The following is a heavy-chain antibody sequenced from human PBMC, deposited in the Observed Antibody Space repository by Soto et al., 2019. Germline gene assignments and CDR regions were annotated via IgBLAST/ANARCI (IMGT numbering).Heavy chain of an antibody. J-gene: IGHJ4*02. Sequence: LRLSCTASGFIFSNYAMHWVRQAPGKGLEWVAVTSYDERIKYHADSVKGRFTISRDNSKNTLYLQMNSLRPEDTALYYCATDEGGGYFYGVNYWGQGTLVTVSS. V-gene: IGHV3-30*04. CDR2: TSYDERIK. CDR3: ATDEGGGYFYGVNY. D-gene: IGHD3-22*01. CDR1: GFIFSNYA.